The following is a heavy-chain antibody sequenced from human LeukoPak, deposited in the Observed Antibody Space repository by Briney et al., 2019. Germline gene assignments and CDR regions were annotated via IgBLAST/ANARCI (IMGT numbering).Heavy chain of an antibody. Sequence: PGGSLRLSCAASGFTFSSYAMNWVRQAPGKGLEWVSFISGSGDSTYYADSVKGRFTISRDNSKNTLYLQMNSLRGEDTAVYYCAKEGSYRGSRFDYWGQGTLVTVSS. D-gene: IGHD1-26*01. CDR3: AKEGSYRGSRFDY. J-gene: IGHJ4*02. CDR2: ISGSGDST. CDR1: GFTFSSYA. V-gene: IGHV3-23*01.